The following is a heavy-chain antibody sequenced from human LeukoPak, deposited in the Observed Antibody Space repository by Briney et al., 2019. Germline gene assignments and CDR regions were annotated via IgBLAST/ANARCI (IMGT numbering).Heavy chain of an antibody. CDR1: GFTFSSYG. Sequence: PGRSLRLSCAASGFTFSSYGMHWVRQAPDKGLEWVAVISYDGSNKYYADSVKGRFTISRDNSKNTLYLQMNSLRAEDTAVYYCAKREAFDIWGQGTMVTVSS. J-gene: IGHJ3*02. V-gene: IGHV3-30*18. CDR3: AKREAFDI. CDR2: ISYDGSNK.